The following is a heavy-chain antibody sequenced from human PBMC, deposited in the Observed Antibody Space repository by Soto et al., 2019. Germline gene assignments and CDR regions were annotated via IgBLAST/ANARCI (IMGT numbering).Heavy chain of an antibody. V-gene: IGHV4-30-4*01. CDR2: IYYSGST. Sequence: QLQQSGPGLVKPSQTLSLTCTVSGGSISSRDYYWSWIRQPPGKGLEWVGYIYYSGSTYSSPSLTGRVALSVDTSKNQFSLSLSSVTAADTAIYYCATARIHCTSASCYTEFDYWGQGNLVAVSS. J-gene: IGHJ4*02. D-gene: IGHD2-2*02. CDR1: GGSISSRDYY. CDR3: ATARIHCTSASCYTEFDY.